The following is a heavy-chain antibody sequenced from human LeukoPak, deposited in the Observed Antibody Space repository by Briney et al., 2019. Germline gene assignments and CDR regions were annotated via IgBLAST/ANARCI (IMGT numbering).Heavy chain of an antibody. J-gene: IGHJ5*02. D-gene: IGHD3-22*01. CDR3: AKDHTGSGYYSDWFDP. V-gene: IGHV3-49*04. CDR2: IRSKAYGGTT. Sequence: PGGSLRLSCTASGFTFGDYAMSWVRQAPGKGLEWVGFIRSKAYGGTTEYAASVKGRFTISRDDSKSIAYLQMNSLRAEDTAVYYCAKDHTGSGYYSDWFDPWGQGTLVTVSS. CDR1: GFTFGDYA.